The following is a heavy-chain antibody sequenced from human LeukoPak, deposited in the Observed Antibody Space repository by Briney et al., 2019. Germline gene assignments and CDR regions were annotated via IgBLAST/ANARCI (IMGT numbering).Heavy chain of an antibody. Sequence: SETLSLTCTVSGGSISSYYWSWIRQPPGKGLEWIGYIYYSGSTNYNPSLKSRVTISVDTSKNQFSLKLSSVTAADTAVYYCARDYAAAGLPYYYYMDVWGKGTTVTVSS. D-gene: IGHD6-13*01. J-gene: IGHJ6*03. CDR1: GGSISSYY. CDR2: IYYSGST. CDR3: ARDYAAAGLPYYYYMDV. V-gene: IGHV4-59*01.